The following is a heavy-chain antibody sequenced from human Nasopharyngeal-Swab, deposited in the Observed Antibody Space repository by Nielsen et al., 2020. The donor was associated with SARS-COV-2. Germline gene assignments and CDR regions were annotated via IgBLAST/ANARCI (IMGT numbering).Heavy chain of an antibody. J-gene: IGHJ6*02. Sequence: ASVTVSCKASGYTFTSYDINWVRQATGQGLEWMGWMNPNSGNTGYAQKFQGRVTMTRNTSISTAYMELSSLRSEDTAVYYCARTFYDFWSGYRYGMDVWGQGTTVTVSS. CDR2: MNPNSGNT. V-gene: IGHV1-8*01. D-gene: IGHD3-3*01. CDR3: ARTFYDFWSGYRYGMDV. CDR1: GYTFTSYD.